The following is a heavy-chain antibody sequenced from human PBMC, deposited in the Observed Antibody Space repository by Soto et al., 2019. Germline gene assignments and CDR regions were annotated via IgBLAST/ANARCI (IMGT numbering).Heavy chain of an antibody. Sequence: EVQLLESGGDLVQPGGSLRLSCAASGFTFSSYAMSWVRQAPGEGLEWVSGISGDGSSTYYADSVKGRFTISRDNSRNTLYLQMNSLRAEDTALYYCAKDRGSSGYYTHYWGQGTLVTVSS. V-gene: IGHV3-23*01. CDR2: ISGDGSST. CDR3: AKDRGSSGYYTHY. D-gene: IGHD3-22*01. CDR1: GFTFSSYA. J-gene: IGHJ4*02.